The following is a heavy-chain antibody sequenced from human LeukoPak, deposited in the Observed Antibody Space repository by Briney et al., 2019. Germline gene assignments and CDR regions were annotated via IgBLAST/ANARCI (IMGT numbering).Heavy chain of an antibody. D-gene: IGHD5-18*01. CDR1: GYAFTAYN. CDR3: ARGHNYGFEY. Sequence: GASVKVSCKASGYAFTAYNVHWVRQAPGQGLEWMGRTISNSGDANYAQKFQGGVTITRDTSINTVYMELSRLKSDDTAVYYCARGHNYGFEYWGQGTLVTVSS. CDR2: TISNSGDA. J-gene: IGHJ4*02. V-gene: IGHV1-2*06.